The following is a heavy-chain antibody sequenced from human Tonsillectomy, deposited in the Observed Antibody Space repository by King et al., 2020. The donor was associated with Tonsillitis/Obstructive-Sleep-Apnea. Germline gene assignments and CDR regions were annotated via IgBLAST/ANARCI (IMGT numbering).Heavy chain of an antibody. J-gene: IGHJ4*02. CDR3: ARAGYCSVGYCYSTLFDY. CDR2: IKSGGSNI. Sequence: VQLVESGGGLVQPGGSLRLSCAASGFTFSSYEMNWVRQAPGKGLEWLSYIKSGGSNIYYADSVKGRFTISRENAKNSLNLQMNSLRAEDTAVYYCARAGYCSVGYCYSTLFDYWGPGTLVTVSS. V-gene: IGHV3-48*03. CDR1: GFTFSSYE. D-gene: IGHD2-15*01.